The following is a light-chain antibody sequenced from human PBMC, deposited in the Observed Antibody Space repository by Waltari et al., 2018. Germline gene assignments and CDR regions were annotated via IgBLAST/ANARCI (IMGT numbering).Light chain of an antibody. Sequence: QPVLTQPPSTSGPPGQRVTISCSGSSTNIGSNTVNWYQQLPGAAPKLLIYSNDHRPSGVPDRFSGSKSGTSASLAISGLQSEDDADYYCAAWDDSLNGWVFGGGTKLTVL. J-gene: IGLJ3*02. CDR1: STNIGSNT. V-gene: IGLV1-44*01. CDR3: AAWDDSLNGWV. CDR2: SND.